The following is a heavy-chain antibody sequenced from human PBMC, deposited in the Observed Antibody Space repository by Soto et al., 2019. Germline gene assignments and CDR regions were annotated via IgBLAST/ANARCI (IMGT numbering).Heavy chain of an antibody. D-gene: IGHD3-9*01. CDR3: AKDAYVLRYFDPERIAYFDY. CDR2: ISGSGGST. J-gene: IGHJ4*02. Sequence: GGSLRLSCAASGFTFSSYAMSWVRQAPGKGLEWVSAISGSGGSTYYADSVKGRFTISRDNSKNTLYLQMNSLRAEDTAVYYCAKDAYVLRYFDPERIAYFDYWGQGTLVTVSS. CDR1: GFTFSSYA. V-gene: IGHV3-23*01.